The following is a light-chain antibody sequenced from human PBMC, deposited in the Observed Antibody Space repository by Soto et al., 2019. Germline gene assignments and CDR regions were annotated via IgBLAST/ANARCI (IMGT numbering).Light chain of an antibody. J-gene: IGKJ1*01. Sequence: DIQMTQSPSTLSASVGDRVTITCRASQSISTWLAWYQQKPGKAPKLLIYDAFYLERGVPSRFSGSGSGTEFTLTIICLQPDDRATYYCQQYNSFWTFGQGTKVEI. V-gene: IGKV1-5*01. CDR2: DAF. CDR3: QQYNSFWT. CDR1: QSISTW.